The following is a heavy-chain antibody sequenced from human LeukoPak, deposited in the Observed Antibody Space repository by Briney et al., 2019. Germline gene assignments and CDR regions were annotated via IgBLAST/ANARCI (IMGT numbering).Heavy chain of an antibody. D-gene: IGHD1-26*01. V-gene: IGHV3-30-3*01. J-gene: IGHJ4*02. CDR2: ISYDATNK. CDR1: VFTFSSYA. CDR3: ANRRSGRYPRDY. Sequence: PGGSLRLSCAASVFTFSSYAMLWVRHSPGKGRVGVSVISYDATNKHSEYSVKGRFTISRDNSKNTLYLQMNNLRAQDTAVYYCANRRSGRYPRDYWGQGTLVTVSS.